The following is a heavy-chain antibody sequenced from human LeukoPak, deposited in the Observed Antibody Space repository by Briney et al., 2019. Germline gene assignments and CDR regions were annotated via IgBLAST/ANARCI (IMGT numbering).Heavy chain of an antibody. Sequence: GGSLRLSCAASGFTVSSNYMSWVRRAPGKGLEWVSVIYSAGSTYYADSVKGRFTISRDNSKNTLYLQMNSLRAEDTAVYYCAREKESYGLTFDYWGQGTLVTVSS. CDR2: IYSAGST. J-gene: IGHJ4*02. CDR1: GFTVSSNY. D-gene: IGHD5-18*01. V-gene: IGHV3-66*01. CDR3: AREKESYGLTFDY.